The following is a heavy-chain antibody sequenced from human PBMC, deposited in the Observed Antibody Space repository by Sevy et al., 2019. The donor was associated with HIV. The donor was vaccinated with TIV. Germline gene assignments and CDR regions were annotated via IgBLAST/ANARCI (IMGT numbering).Heavy chain of an antibody. CDR2: ISSSSSYI. Sequence: GGSLRLSCAASGFTFSSYSMNWVRQAPGKGLEWVSSISSSSSYIYYADSVKGRFTISRDNAKNSLYLKMNSLRAEDTAVYYCARDLQSSSYYDFWSGDDAFDIWGQGTMVTVSS. D-gene: IGHD3-3*01. CDR1: GFTFSSYS. J-gene: IGHJ3*02. CDR3: ARDLQSSSYYDFWSGDDAFDI. V-gene: IGHV3-21*01.